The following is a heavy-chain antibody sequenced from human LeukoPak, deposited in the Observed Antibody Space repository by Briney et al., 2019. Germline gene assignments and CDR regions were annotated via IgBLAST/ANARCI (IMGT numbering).Heavy chain of an antibody. D-gene: IGHD5-18*01. CDR2: INHSVST. Sequence: SETLSLTCAVYGGSFSGYYWSWIRQPPGKGLEWIGEINHSVSTNYNPSLKSRVTISVDTSKKQFSLNLTSVTAADTAVYYCARTTEGGYTYGYFYYYYMDVWGKGTTVTISS. CDR1: GGSFSGYY. CDR3: ARTTEGGYTYGYFYYYYMDV. J-gene: IGHJ6*03. V-gene: IGHV4-34*01.